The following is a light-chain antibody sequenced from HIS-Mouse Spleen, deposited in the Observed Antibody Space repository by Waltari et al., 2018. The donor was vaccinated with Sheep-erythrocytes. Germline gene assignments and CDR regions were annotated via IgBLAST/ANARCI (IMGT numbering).Light chain of an antibody. J-gene: IGLJ3*02. V-gene: IGLV2-14*01. CDR3: SSYTSSSTWV. CDR2: EVS. Sequence: QSALTQPASVSGSPGQSITISCTGTSSYVGGYNDVPGYQQHPGKAPKLMIYEVSNRPSGVSNRFSGSKSGNTASLTISGLQAEDEADYYCSSYTSSSTWVFGGGTKLTVL. CDR1: SSYVGGYND.